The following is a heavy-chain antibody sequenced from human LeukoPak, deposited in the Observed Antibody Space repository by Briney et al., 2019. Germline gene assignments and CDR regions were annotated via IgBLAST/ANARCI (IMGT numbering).Heavy chain of an antibody. V-gene: IGHV3-74*01. CDR1: GFTFSSYW. CDR3: ARDIHAHGGYGDLGY. CDR2: INSDGSST. J-gene: IGHJ4*02. Sequence: GRSLRLSCAASGFTFSSYWMHWVRQAPGKGLVWVSRINSDGSSTSYADSVKGRFTISRDNAKNTLYLQMNSLRAEDTAVYYCARDIHAHGGYGDLGYWGQGTLVTVSS. D-gene: IGHD5-12*01.